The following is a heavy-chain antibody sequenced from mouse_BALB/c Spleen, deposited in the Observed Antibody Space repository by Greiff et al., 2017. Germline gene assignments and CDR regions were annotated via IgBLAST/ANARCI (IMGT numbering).Heavy chain of an antibody. Sequence: VQLQQSGAELVRPGSSVKISCKASGYAFSSYWMNWVKQRPGQGLEWIGQIYPGDGDTNYNGKFKGKATLTADKSSSTAYMQLSSLTSEDSAVYFCARGRIYAMVYWGQGTSVTVSS. V-gene: IGHV1-80*01. CDR1: GYAFSSYW. CDR2: IYPGDGDT. CDR3: ARGRIYAMVY. J-gene: IGHJ4*01.